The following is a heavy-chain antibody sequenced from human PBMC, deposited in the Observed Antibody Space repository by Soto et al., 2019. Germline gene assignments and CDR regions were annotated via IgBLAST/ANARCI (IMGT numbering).Heavy chain of an antibody. CDR2: IYYSGST. J-gene: IGHJ5*02. Sequence: QVQLQESGPGLVKPSQTLSLTCTVSGGSISSGGYYWSWIRQHPGKGLEWIGYIYYSGSTYYNPYHKSRVTISVDTSKNQFSLKLSSVTAADTAVYYCARGISNYDFWSGANWFDPWGQGTLVTVSS. CDR3: ARGISNYDFWSGANWFDP. V-gene: IGHV4-31*03. CDR1: GGSISSGGYY. D-gene: IGHD3-3*01.